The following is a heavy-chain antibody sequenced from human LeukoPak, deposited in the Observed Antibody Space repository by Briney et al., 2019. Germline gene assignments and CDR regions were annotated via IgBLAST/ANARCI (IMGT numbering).Heavy chain of an antibody. CDR1: GYTFTSYG. D-gene: IGHD2-2*01. Sequence: ASVKVSCKAFGYTFTSYGISWVRQAPGQGLEWMGWISAYNGNTNYAQKLQGRVTMTTDTSTSTAYMELRSLRSDDTAVYYCARDRYPFIVVVPAEYYGMDVWGQGTTVTVSS. CDR2: ISAYNGNT. V-gene: IGHV1-18*01. CDR3: ARDRYPFIVVVPAEYYGMDV. J-gene: IGHJ6*02.